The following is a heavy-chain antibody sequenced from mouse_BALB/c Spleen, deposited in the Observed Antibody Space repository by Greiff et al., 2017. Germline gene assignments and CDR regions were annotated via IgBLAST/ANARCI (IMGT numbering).Heavy chain of an antibody. CDR1: GFNIKDTY. Sequence: EVKLMESGAELVKPGASVKLSCTASGFNIKDTYMHWVKQRPEQGLEWIGRIDPANGNTKYDPKFQGKATITADTSSNTAYLQLSSLTSEDTAVYYCARAPFAWFAYWGQGTLVTVSA. CDR3: ARAPFAWFAY. V-gene: IGHV14-3*02. CDR2: IDPANGNT. J-gene: IGHJ3*01.